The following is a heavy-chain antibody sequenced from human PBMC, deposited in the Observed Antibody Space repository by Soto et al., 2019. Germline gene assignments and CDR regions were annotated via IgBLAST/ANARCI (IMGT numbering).Heavy chain of an antibody. CDR2: IRTISSAI. CDR3: ARETPSFDS. D-gene: IGHD2-15*01. Sequence: LRLSCAASGFTFSDYPMDWVRQAPGKGLEWVSSIRTISSAIYFADSVRGRFTISRDNARNSLYLQMTSLRDEDTAVYYCARETPSFDSWGQGTLVTVSS. CDR1: GFTFSDYP. V-gene: IGHV3-48*02. J-gene: IGHJ4*02.